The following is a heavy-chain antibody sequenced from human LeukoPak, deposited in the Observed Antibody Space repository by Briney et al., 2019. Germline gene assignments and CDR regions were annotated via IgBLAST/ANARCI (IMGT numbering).Heavy chain of an antibody. V-gene: IGHV1-2*02. Sequence: ASVKVSCKASGYTLTGYYMHWVRQAPGQGLEWMGWINPNSGGTNYAQKFQGRVTMTRDTSISTAYMELSRLRSDDTAVYYCARVTLARLIAFDIWGQGTMVTVSS. J-gene: IGHJ3*02. CDR3: ARVTLARLIAFDI. CDR1: GYTLTGYY. CDR2: INPNSGGT. D-gene: IGHD2-8*01.